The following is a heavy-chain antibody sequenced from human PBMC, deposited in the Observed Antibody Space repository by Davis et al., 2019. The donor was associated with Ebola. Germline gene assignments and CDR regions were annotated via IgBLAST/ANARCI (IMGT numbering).Heavy chain of an antibody. V-gene: IGHV3-23*01. CDR1: GFTFSNYA. CDR3: ARDPSVLLSDSFDL. Sequence: GESLKISCAASGFTFSNYALNWVRQAPGKGLEWVSGITGSGASTYYADSVKGRFSISRDDFKNIVYLQMNSPRVEDTALYYCARDPSVLLSDSFDLWGQGTMVTVSS. D-gene: IGHD2/OR15-2a*01. J-gene: IGHJ3*01. CDR2: ITGSGAST.